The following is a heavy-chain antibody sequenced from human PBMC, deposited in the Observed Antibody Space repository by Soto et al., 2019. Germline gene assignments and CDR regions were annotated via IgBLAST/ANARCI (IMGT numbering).Heavy chain of an antibody. J-gene: IGHJ6*02. Sequence: SVKVSCKASGGTFSSYAISWVRQAPGQGLEWMGGIIPIFGTANYAQKFQGRVTITADESTSTAYMELSSLRSEDTAVYYCAREEYQLPTPYYYYGMDVWGQGTTVTVSS. CDR2: IIPIFGTA. V-gene: IGHV1-69*13. CDR3: AREEYQLPTPYYYYGMDV. CDR1: GGTFSSYA. D-gene: IGHD2-2*01.